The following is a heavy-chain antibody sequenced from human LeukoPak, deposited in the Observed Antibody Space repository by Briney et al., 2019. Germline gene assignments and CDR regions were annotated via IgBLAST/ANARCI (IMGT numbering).Heavy chain of an antibody. V-gene: IGHV5-51*01. CDR1: GYSFTSYW. CDR3: ARNYDDYDWFDP. Sequence: GESVKISCKGSGYSFTSYWIGWVRQMPGKCLEWMGIIYPGDSDTRYNPSFQGQVTISADKSISTAYLQWSSLKASDTAMYYCARNYDDYDWFDPWGQGTLVTVSS. CDR2: IYPGDSDT. J-gene: IGHJ5*02. D-gene: IGHD4-17*01.